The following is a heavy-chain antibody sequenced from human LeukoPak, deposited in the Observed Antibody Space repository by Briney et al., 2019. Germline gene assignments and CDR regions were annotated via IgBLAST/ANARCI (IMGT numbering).Heavy chain of an antibody. J-gene: IGHJ6*02. Sequence: WETLSLTCTVSGGSISSSGYDWGWIRQPPGKGLEWSGSVYYSGGTYYNPSLKRCVTISVDTSKNQFSLKLSSVTAADTAVYYCVGAVPDGIPTAPTYYGMDVWGQGTTVTVSS. D-gene: IGHD2-2*01. V-gene: IGHV4-39*01. CDR2: VYYSGGT. CDR3: VGAVPDGIPTAPTYYGMDV. CDR1: GGSISSSGYD.